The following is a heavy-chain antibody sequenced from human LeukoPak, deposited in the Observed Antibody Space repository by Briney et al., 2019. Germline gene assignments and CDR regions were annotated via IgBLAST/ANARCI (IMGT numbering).Heavy chain of an antibody. J-gene: IGHJ2*01. Sequence: GGSLRLSCAASGFIFSNAWMSWVRQAPGKGLEWVSVMQSGGSTYYADSVKGRFTISRDNSKNTLYLQMNSLRVEDTAVYYCARDGGAGWYFDLWGRGTLVTVSS. CDR3: ARDGGAGWYFDL. V-gene: IGHV3-53*01. CDR2: MQSGGST. CDR1: GFIFSNAW. D-gene: IGHD3-16*01.